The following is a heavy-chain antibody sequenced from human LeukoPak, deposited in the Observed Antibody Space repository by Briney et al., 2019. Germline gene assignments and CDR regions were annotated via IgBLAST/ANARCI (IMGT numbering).Heavy chain of an antibody. V-gene: IGHV4-59*10. J-gene: IGHJ3*02. CDR1: GGSFSGYY. D-gene: IGHD6-6*01. CDR2: IYTSGST. CDR3: ARLYSSSSGRVLDI. Sequence: SETLSLTCAVYGGSFSGYYWNWIRQPAGKGLEWIGHIYTSGSTNYNPSLKSRVTMSVDTSKNQFSLKLGSVTAADTAVYYCARLYSSSSGRVLDIWGQGTMVTVSS.